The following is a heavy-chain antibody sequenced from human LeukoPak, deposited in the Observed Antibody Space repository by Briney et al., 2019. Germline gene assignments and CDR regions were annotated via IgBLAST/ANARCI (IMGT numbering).Heavy chain of an antibody. V-gene: IGHV4-30-2*01. D-gene: IGHD3-3*01. CDR2: IYHSGST. CDR3: ARITDRTIFGEIMHGFDI. Sequence: PSETLSLTCTVSGGSISSGGYYWSWIRQPPGKGLEWIGYIYHSGSTYYNPSLKSRGTISVDTSNNQFSLKLSSVTAADTAVYYCARITDRTIFGEIMHGFDIWGQGTPVTVSS. J-gene: IGHJ3*02. CDR1: GGSISSGGYY.